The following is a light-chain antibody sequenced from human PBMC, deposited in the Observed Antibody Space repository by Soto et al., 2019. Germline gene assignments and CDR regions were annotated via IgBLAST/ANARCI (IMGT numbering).Light chain of an antibody. CDR2: DAS. Sequence: EIVLTQSPATLSLSPGERATLSCRASQSVSSSLAWYQQKPVQAPRLLLSDASNRATGIPARFSGSGSGTDFTLTISSLEPADFAVYYCQHRSNWPRTFGGGTKVEIK. V-gene: IGKV3-11*01. J-gene: IGKJ4*01. CDR1: QSVSSS. CDR3: QHRSNWPRT.